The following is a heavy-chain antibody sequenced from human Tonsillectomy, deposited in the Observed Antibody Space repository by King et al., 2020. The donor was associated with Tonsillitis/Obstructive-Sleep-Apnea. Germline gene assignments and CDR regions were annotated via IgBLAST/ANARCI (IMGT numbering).Heavy chain of an antibody. CDR1: GGTFSSYA. CDR2: IIPIFGTA. Sequence: QLVQSGAEVKKPGSSVKVSCKASGGTFSSYAISWVRQAPGQRLEWMGGIIPIFGTANYAQKFQGRVTITADESTRTAYMELSSLRSEDTAVYYCARSSETDCSSTSCYPNWFDPWGQGTLVTVSS. CDR3: ARSSETDCSSTSCYPNWFDP. J-gene: IGHJ5*02. V-gene: IGHV1-69*01. D-gene: IGHD2-2*01.